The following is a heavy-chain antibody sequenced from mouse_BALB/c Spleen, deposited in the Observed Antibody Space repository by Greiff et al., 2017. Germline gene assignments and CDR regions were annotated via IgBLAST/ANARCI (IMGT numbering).Heavy chain of an antibody. CDR2: ISSGGSYT. V-gene: IGHV5-9-4*01. Sequence: EVKLMESGGGLVKPGGSLKLSCAASGFTFSSYAMSWVRQSPEKRLEWVAEISSGGSYTYYPDTVTGRFTISRDNAKNTLYLEMSSLRSEDTAMYYCAREQNYYGSSYPTPFAYWGQGTLVTVSA. CDR3: AREQNYYGSSYPTPFAY. CDR1: GFTFSSYA. D-gene: IGHD1-1*01. J-gene: IGHJ3*01.